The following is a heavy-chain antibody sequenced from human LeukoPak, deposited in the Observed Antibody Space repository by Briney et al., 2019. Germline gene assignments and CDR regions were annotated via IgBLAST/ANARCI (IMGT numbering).Heavy chain of an antibody. V-gene: IGHV4-34*01. CDR1: GGSFSGYY. D-gene: IGHD3-22*01. CDR3: ARGTTMIVVVITSRAPRYFDL. CDR2: INHSGST. Sequence: SETLSLTCAVYGGSFSGYYWSWIRQPPGKGLEWIGEINHSGSTNYNPSLKSRVTISVDTSKNQVSLKLSSVTAADTAVYYCARGTTMIVVVITSRAPRYFDLWGRGTLVTVPS. J-gene: IGHJ2*01.